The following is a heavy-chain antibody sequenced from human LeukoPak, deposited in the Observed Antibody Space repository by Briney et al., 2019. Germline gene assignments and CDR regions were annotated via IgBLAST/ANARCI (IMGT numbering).Heavy chain of an antibody. CDR3: ARGSGTMVRGVANWFDP. J-gene: IGHJ5*02. CDR2: ISYDGSNK. Sequence: GRSLRLSCAASGLTLSSYAMHWVRQAPGKGLEWVAVISYDGSNKYYADSVKGRFTISRDNSKNTLYLQMNSLRAEDTAVYYCARGSGTMVRGVANWFDPWGQGTLVTVSS. D-gene: IGHD3-10*01. V-gene: IGHV3-30-3*01. CDR1: GLTLSSYA.